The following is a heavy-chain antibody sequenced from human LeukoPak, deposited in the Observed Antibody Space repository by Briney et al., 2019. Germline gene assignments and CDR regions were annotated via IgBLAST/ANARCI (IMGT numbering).Heavy chain of an antibody. V-gene: IGHV1-2*02. CDR1: GYTFTGYY. CDR3: ASDLPKSIVVVPAAPDY. Sequence: ASVKVSCKASGYTFTGYYMHWVRQAPGQGLEWMGWINTNSGGTNYAQKFQGRITMTRDTSISTAYMELSRLRSDDTAVYYCASDLPKSIVVVPAAPDYWGQGTLVTVSS. J-gene: IGHJ4*02. D-gene: IGHD2-2*01. CDR2: INTNSGGT.